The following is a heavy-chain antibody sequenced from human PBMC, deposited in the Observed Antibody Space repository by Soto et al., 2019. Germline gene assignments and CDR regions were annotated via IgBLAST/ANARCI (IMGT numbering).Heavy chain of an antibody. J-gene: IGHJ6*02. D-gene: IGHD2-2*02. CDR1: GASVSSGSYY. CDR3: ARDRCSSTSCYTGYYYGMDV. Sequence: LSLTCTVSGASVSSGSYYWSWIQQPPGKGLEWIGYIYYSGTTNYSPSLKSRVTISVATSKNQFSLKLSSVTAAGTAVYYCARDRCSSTSCYTGYYYGMDVWGQGTTVTVSS. V-gene: IGHV4-61*01. CDR2: IYYSGTT.